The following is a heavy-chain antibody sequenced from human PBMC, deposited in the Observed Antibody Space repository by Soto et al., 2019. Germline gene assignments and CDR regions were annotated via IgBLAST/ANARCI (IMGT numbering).Heavy chain of an antibody. V-gene: IGHV2-26*01. D-gene: IGHD2-2*01. CDR2: IFSNDEK. Sequence: VSVPTLVNPTETLTLTCTVSGFSLSNARMGVSWIRQPPGKALEWLAHIFSNDEKSYSTSLKSRLTISKDTSKSQVVLTMTNMDPVDTDTYYCARTYIVVVPAATYNWFDSSGQGTLVTVSS. CDR3: ARTYIVVVPAATYNWFDS. J-gene: IGHJ5*01. CDR1: GFSLSNARMG.